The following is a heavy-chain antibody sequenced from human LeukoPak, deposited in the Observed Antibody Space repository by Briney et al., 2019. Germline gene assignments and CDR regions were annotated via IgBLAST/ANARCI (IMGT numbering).Heavy chain of an antibody. J-gene: IGHJ4*02. D-gene: IGHD3-9*01. CDR3: ARLKYYDILTGYGLDY. Sequence: SKTLSLTCAVYGGSFSGYYWSWIRQPPGKGLEWIGEINHSGSTNYNPSLKSRVTISVDTSKNQFSLKLSSVTAADTAVYYCARLKYYDILTGYGLDYWGQGTLVTVSS. CDR1: GGSFSGYY. CDR2: INHSGST. V-gene: IGHV4-34*01.